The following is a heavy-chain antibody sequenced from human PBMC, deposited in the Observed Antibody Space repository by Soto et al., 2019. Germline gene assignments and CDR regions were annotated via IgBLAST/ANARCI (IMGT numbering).Heavy chain of an antibody. D-gene: IGHD2-2*01. J-gene: IGHJ6*02. CDR2: INAGNGNT. Sequence: ASVKVSCKASGYTFTSYAMHWVRQAPGQRLEWMGWINAGNGNTKYSQKFQGRVTITRDTSASTAYMELSSLRSEDTAVYYCARDFLSTRRSYYYYGMDVWGQGTTVTVSS. CDR1: GYTFTSYA. V-gene: IGHV1-3*01. CDR3: ARDFLSTRRSYYYYGMDV.